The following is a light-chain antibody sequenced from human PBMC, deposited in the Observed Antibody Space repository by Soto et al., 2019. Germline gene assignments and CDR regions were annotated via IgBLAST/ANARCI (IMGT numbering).Light chain of an antibody. Sequence: EIVLTQSPGTLSLSPGESATLSCRASQSVSSSYLAWYRQKPGQAPRLLIYGASTRDTGIPERFSGSGSGTDFALTISRLGPEDFAVYYCQQYGSSPPTFGQGTRLEIK. V-gene: IGKV3-20*01. J-gene: IGKJ5*01. CDR1: QSVSSSY. CDR3: QQYGSSPPT. CDR2: GAS.